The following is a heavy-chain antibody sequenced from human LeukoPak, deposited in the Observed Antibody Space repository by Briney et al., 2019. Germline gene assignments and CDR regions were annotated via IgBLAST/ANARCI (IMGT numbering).Heavy chain of an antibody. D-gene: IGHD3-22*01. CDR3: ARVSGAGSSGYWRHAFDI. J-gene: IGHJ3*02. CDR1: GYTLTESS. V-gene: IGHV1-24*01. CDR2: FDPEDGET. Sequence: ASVKVSCKVSGYTLTESSMHWVRQAPGKGLEWMGGFDPEDGETIYAQKFQGRVTMTEDTSTDTAYMELSSLRSEDTAVYYCARVSGAGSSGYWRHAFDIWGQGTMVTVSS.